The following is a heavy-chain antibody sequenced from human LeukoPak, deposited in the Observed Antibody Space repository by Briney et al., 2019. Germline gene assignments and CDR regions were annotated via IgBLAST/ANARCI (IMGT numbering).Heavy chain of an antibody. Sequence: GASVKVSCKSSGYTFTIYGISWVRHAPGQGLEWMGWTSTYNGNTNYAQTLQGRVTMTTDTSTSTAYMELRSLRSDDTAVYYCARVWSRRPDYWGQGTLVTVSS. CDR1: GYTFTIYG. D-gene: IGHD3-10*01. V-gene: IGHV1-18*01. J-gene: IGHJ4*02. CDR2: TSTYNGNT. CDR3: ARVWSRRPDY.